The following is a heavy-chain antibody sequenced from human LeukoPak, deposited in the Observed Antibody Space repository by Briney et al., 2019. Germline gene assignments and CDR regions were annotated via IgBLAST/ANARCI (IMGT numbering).Heavy chain of an antibody. CDR3: AKGARGILDYYYGMDV. D-gene: IGHD2-15*01. Sequence: VGCLRLSCAASGFTFSIYGMHWVRQGPGKGLGWVAVISYDGSNKYYAGSVKGRFPISRDNSTITLYLQVNSLRVEYTAVYYWAKGARGILDYYYGMDVWGQGTTVTVSS. J-gene: IGHJ6*02. CDR1: GFTFSIYG. V-gene: IGHV3-30*18. CDR2: ISYDGSNK.